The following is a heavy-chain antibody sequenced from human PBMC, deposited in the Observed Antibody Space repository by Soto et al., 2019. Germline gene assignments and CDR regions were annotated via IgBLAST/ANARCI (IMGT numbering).Heavy chain of an antibody. CDR2: INAGSGNT. V-gene: IGHV1-3*01. J-gene: IGHJ4*02. CDR1: GYTFTSYA. CDR3: ARDLGGWTEY. D-gene: IGHD6-19*01. Sequence: GASVKVSCKASGYTFTSYAMHWVRQAPGQRLEWMGWINAGSGNTKYSQKFQGRVTITRDTSASTAYMELSSLRSEDTNVYYCARDLGGWTEYWGQGTLVTVSS.